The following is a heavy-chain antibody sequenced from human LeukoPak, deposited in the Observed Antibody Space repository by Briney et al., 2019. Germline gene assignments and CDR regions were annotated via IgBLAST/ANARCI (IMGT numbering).Heavy chain of an antibody. J-gene: IGHJ4*02. CDR2: TKQDGSEK. CDR1: GFTFSSYS. V-gene: IGHV3-7*01. CDR3: ARDGPRGGFDY. D-gene: IGHD3-10*01. Sequence: PGGSLRLSCAASGFTFSSYSMNWVRQAPGKGLEWVANTKQDGSEKNYVDSVKGRFTISRDNAKNSLYLQMNSLRAEDTAVYYCARDGPRGGFDYWGQGTLVTVSS.